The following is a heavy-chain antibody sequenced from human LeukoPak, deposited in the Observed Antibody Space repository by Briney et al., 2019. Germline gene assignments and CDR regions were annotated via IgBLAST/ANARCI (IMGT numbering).Heavy chain of an antibody. J-gene: IGHJ3*02. D-gene: IGHD1-7*01. CDR1: GFTFSNYW. V-gene: IGHV3-7*01. CDR2: IKYDGGGN. Sequence: PGGSLRLSCAAYGFTFSNYWMSWVRQAPGRGLEWVANIKYDGGGNYYVDSVKGRFTISRDNAKNSLYLQMNSLRAEATAVYYCARASSLNYDAFDIWGQGTMVTVSS. CDR3: ARASSLNYDAFDI.